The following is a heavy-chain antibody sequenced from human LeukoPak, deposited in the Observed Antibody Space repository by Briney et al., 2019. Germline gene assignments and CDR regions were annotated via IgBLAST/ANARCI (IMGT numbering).Heavy chain of an antibody. CDR2: MNPNSGNT. CDR3: ARNHYSSSWYDPYYYYMDV. V-gene: IGHV1-8*02. CDR1: GYTFTSYD. J-gene: IGHJ6*03. D-gene: IGHD6-13*01. Sequence: ASVKVSCKASGYTFTSYDINWVRQATGQELEWMGWMNPNSGNTGYAQKFQGRVTMTRNTSISTAYMELSSLRSEDTAVYYCARNHYSSSWYDPYYYYMDVWGKGTTVTVSS.